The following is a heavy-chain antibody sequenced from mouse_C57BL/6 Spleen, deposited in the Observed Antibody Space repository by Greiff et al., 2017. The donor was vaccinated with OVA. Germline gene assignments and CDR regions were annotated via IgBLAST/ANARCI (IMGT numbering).Heavy chain of an antibody. J-gene: IGHJ4*01. CDR1: GFTFSDYY. D-gene: IGHD1-1*01. CDR3: ARGDYYGSRTSAMDY. V-gene: IGHV5-16*01. CDR2: INYDGSST. Sequence: LQQSEGGLVQPGSSMKLSCTASGFTFSDYYMAWVRQVPEKGLEWVANINYDGSSTYYLDSLKSRFIISRDNAKNILYLQMSSLKSEDTATYYCARGDYYGSRTSAMDYWGQGTSVTVSS.